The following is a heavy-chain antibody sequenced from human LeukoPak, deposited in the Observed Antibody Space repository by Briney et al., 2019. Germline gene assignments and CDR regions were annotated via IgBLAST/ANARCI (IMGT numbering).Heavy chain of an antibody. Sequence: GGSLRLSRAASGFTFDDYAMHWVRQAPGKGLEWVSLISWDGGSTYYADSVKGRFTISRDNSKNSLYLQMNSLRAEDTALYYCAKGALWFGEAVDYWGQGTLVTVSS. CDR1: GFTFDDYA. CDR3: AKGALWFGEAVDY. V-gene: IGHV3-43D*04. D-gene: IGHD3-10*01. CDR2: ISWDGGST. J-gene: IGHJ4*02.